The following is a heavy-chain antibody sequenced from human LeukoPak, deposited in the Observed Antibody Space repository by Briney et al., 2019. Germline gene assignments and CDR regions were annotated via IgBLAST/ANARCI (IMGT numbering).Heavy chain of an antibody. Sequence: SVKVPCKASGGTFSSYAISWVRQAPGQGLEWMGRIIPILGIANYAQKFQGRVTITADKSTSTAYMELSSLRSEDTAVYYCARGREYYYDSTSDYWGQGTLVTVSS. CDR1: GGTFSSYA. D-gene: IGHD3-22*01. J-gene: IGHJ4*02. CDR2: IIPILGIA. CDR3: ARGREYYYDSTSDY. V-gene: IGHV1-69*04.